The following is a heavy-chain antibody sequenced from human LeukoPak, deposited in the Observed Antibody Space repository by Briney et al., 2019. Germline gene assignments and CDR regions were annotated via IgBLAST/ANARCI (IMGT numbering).Heavy chain of an antibody. CDR2: ISGSSGLT. Sequence: GGSLRLSCAGSGFIFNNYAMHWVRHPPGRGLEWVSAISGSSGLTYYADSVKGRFTISRDNSKNTLFLQMNSLRAEDTAVYYCARRGESTSYGDYRFDYWGQGTLVTVSS. V-gene: IGHV3-23*01. J-gene: IGHJ4*02. CDR1: GFIFNNYA. CDR3: ARRGESTSYGDYRFDY. D-gene: IGHD4-17*01.